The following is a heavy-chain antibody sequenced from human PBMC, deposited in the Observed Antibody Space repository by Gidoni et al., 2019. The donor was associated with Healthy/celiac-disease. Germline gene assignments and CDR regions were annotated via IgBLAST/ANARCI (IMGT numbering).Heavy chain of an antibody. J-gene: IGHJ6*02. CDR1: GFTFGSYE. CDR2: ISSSGSTR. CDR3: ARDSLTIFGVVIDDYYYGMDV. V-gene: IGHV3-48*03. D-gene: IGHD3-3*01. Sequence: EVHLVESGGGLVQPGGSLSLSCAASGFTFGSYEMNWVRQAPGKGLEWVSYISSSGSTRYYADSVKGRFTISRDNAKNSLYLQMNSLRAEDTAVYYCARDSLTIFGVVIDDYYYGMDVWGQGTTVTVSS.